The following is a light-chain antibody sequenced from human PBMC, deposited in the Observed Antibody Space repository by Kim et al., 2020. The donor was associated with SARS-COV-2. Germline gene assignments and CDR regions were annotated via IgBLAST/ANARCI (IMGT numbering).Light chain of an antibody. CDR1: SSDIGAYNY. J-gene: IGLJ3*02. CDR2: DVY. CDR3: SSYARGVIRL. V-gene: IGLV2-14*03. Sequence: GQSITISCTGTSSDIGAYNYVSWYRQHPGKPPQLIIYDVYNRPSGISDRFSGSKSGNTASLTISGLQAEDQGDYYCSSYARGVIRLFGGGTQLTVL.